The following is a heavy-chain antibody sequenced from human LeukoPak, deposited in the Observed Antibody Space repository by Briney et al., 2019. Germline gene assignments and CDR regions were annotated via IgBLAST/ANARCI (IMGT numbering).Heavy chain of an antibody. D-gene: IGHD2-21*02. Sequence: GGSLRLSCAASGFTFSNYAMNWVRQAPGKGLEWVSYISSRTSTIYYADSVKGRFTISRDNSKNTLYLQMNSLRAEDTAVYYCAREHIVVVTATHYYYYGMDVWGQGTTVTVSS. CDR2: ISSRTSTI. V-gene: IGHV3-48*01. J-gene: IGHJ6*02. CDR1: GFTFSNYA. CDR3: AREHIVVVTATHYYYYGMDV.